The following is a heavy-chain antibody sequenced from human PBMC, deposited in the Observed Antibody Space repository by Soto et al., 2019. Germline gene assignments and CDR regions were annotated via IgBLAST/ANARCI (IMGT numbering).Heavy chain of an antibody. CDR1: GFTFSSYG. V-gene: IGHV3-30*18. D-gene: IGHD1-26*01. Sequence: GGSLRLSCAASGFTFSSYGMHWFRQAPGKGLEWVAVISYDGSNKYYADSVKGRFTISRDNSKNTLYLQMNSLRAEDTAVYYCAKDSHHSGSYLDYWGQGTLVTVSS. CDR3: AKDSHHSGSYLDY. J-gene: IGHJ4*02. CDR2: ISYDGSNK.